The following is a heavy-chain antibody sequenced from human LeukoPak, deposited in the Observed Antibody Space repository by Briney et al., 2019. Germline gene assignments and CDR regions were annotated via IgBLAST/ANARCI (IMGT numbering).Heavy chain of an antibody. D-gene: IGHD6-19*01. Sequence: SETLSLTCTVSDGSISSYYWSWIRQPPGKGLEWIGYIYYSGSTNYNPSLKSRVTISVDTSKNQFSLKLSSVTAADTAVYYCARHEAVAFFDYWGQGTLVTVSS. J-gene: IGHJ4*02. V-gene: IGHV4-59*08. CDR1: DGSISSYY. CDR2: IYYSGST. CDR3: ARHEAVAFFDY.